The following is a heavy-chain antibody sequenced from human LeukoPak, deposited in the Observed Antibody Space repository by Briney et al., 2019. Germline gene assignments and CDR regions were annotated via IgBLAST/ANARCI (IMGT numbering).Heavy chain of an antibody. Sequence: GGSLRLSCAASGFTFSSYWMSWVRQAPGKGLEWVSSISSSSSYIYYADSVKGRFTISRDNAKNSLYLQMNSLRAEDTAVYYCARERLLWFGELSYNWFDPWGQGTLVTVSS. D-gene: IGHD3-10*01. CDR1: GFTFSSYW. V-gene: IGHV3-21*01. J-gene: IGHJ5*02. CDR2: ISSSSSYI. CDR3: ARERLLWFGELSYNWFDP.